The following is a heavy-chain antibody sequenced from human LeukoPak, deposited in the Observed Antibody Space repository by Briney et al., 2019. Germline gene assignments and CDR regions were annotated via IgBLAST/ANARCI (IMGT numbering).Heavy chain of an antibody. CDR3: TTYVGATAY. CDR2: IKTKTEYGAT. Sequence: GGSLRLSCAASGFTFSNARMTWVRQAPGKGLEWVGRIKTKTEYGATDYSAPVKARFTISRDDSKTTLYLQMNGLKTEDTAIYYCTTYVGATAYWGQGTLVTVSS. V-gene: IGHV3-15*01. CDR1: GFTFSNAR. D-gene: IGHD1-26*01. J-gene: IGHJ4*02.